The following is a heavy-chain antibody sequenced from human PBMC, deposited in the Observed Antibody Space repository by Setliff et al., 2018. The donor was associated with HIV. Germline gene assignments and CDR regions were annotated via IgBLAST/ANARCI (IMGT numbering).Heavy chain of an antibody. V-gene: IGHV4-4*07. CDR1: GGSINSYY. J-gene: IGHJ4*02. CDR2: IYSSGST. CDR3: ARRMAAGTFDY. Sequence: SETLSLTCTVSGGSINSYYWSWIRQPAGKGLEWIGRIYSSGSTNYNPSLKSRVTMSVDTSKNQISLKLGSVTAADTAMYYCARRMAAGTFDYWGQGTLVTSPQ. D-gene: IGHD6-13*01.